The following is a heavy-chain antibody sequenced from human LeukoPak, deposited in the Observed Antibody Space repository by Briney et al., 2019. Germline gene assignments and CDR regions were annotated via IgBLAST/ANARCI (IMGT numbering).Heavy chain of an antibody. Sequence: ASVTVSCKTSGYSFSSFAISWVRQAPGQGLEWMGWISAYTGNTNYALKFQGRITMTTDMSTRTSYMALVNLTSDDTAVYYCARGGGYQDYWGQGTLITVSS. CDR1: GYSFSSFA. CDR2: ISAYTGNT. J-gene: IGHJ4*02. V-gene: IGHV1-18*01. D-gene: IGHD3-22*01. CDR3: ARGGGYQDY.